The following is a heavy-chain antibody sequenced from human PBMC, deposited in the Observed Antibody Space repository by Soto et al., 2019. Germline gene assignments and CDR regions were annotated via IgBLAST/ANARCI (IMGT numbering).Heavy chain of an antibody. Sequence: QVQLQESGPGLVKPSETLSLTCTVSGGSISSYYWSWIRQPPGKGLEWIGYIYYSGNTDYNPSLKGPVTISVNTSKNQSSLKLNSVTAADPAVYYCASQGGFCSVGSCYPYFRYWGQGTLVTVSS. D-gene: IGHD2-15*01. CDR2: IYYSGNT. CDR3: ASQGGFCSVGSCYPYFRY. CDR1: GGSISSYY. V-gene: IGHV4-59*01. J-gene: IGHJ1*01.